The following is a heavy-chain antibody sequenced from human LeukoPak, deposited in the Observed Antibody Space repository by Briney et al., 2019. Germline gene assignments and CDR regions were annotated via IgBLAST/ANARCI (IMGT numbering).Heavy chain of an antibody. Sequence: PGGSLRLSCAASGFTFDDYAMHWVRQAPGKGLEWVSGISWNSGSIGYADSVKGRFTISRDNAKNSRYLQMNSLRAEDTALYYCAKDLMSGSYFHNWYFDLWGRGTLVTVSS. D-gene: IGHD1-26*01. V-gene: IGHV3-9*01. CDR2: ISWNSGSI. J-gene: IGHJ2*01. CDR1: GFTFDDYA. CDR3: AKDLMSGSYFHNWYFDL.